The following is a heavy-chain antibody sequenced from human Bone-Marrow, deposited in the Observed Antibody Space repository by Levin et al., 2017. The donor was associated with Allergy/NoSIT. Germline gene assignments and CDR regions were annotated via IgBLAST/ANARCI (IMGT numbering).Heavy chain of an antibody. CDR1: GFTFSNAW. Sequence: GGSLRLSCAASGFTFSNAWMSWVRQAPGKGLEWVGRIKSKTDGGTTDYAAPVKGRFTISRDDSKNTLYLQMNSLKTEDTAVYYCTTVSQPGSGWYRGYYYYGMDVWGQGTTVTVSS. D-gene: IGHD6-19*01. CDR3: TTVSQPGSGWYRGYYYYGMDV. J-gene: IGHJ6*02. CDR2: IKSKTDGGTT. V-gene: IGHV3-15*01.